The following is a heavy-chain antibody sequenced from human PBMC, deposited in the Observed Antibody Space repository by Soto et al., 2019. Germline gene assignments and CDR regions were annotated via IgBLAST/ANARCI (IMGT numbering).Heavy chain of an antibody. CDR3: ARGRTVVTARNYYYYGMDV. CDR2: INHSGST. V-gene: IGHV4-34*01. D-gene: IGHD2-21*02. Sequence: QVQLQQWGAGLLKPSETLSLTCAVYGGSFSGYCWSWIRQPPGKGLEWIGEINHSGSTNYNPSLKSRVTISVDTSKNQFSLKLSSVTAADTAVYYCARGRTVVTARNYYYYGMDVWGQGTTVTVSS. J-gene: IGHJ6*02. CDR1: GGSFSGYC.